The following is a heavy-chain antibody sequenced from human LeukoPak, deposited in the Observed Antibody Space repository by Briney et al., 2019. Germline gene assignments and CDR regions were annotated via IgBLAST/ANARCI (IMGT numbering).Heavy chain of an antibody. D-gene: IGHD3-3*01. J-gene: IGHJ5*02. CDR2: IYHSGST. V-gene: IGHV4-38-2*02. Sequence: SETLSLTCAVSGYSISSGYYWGWIRQPPGKGLEWIGSIYHSGSTYYNPSLKSRVTISVDTSKNQFSLKLSSVTAADTAVYYCAREGDFWSGYVAKWFDPWGQGTLVTVSS. CDR3: AREGDFWSGYVAKWFDP. CDR1: GYSISSGYY.